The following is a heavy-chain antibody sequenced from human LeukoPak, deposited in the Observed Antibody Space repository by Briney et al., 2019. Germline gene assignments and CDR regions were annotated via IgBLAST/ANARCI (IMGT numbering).Heavy chain of an antibody. J-gene: IGHJ4*02. CDR1: GGSISSGDYY. CDR3: ARVGEYCTGTSCLDY. CDR2: IYYSGST. Sequence: SETLSLTCTVSGGSISSGDYYWSWIRQPPGKGLEWIGYIYYSGSTYYNPSLKSRVTISVDTSKNQFSLKLSSVTAADTAVYYCARVGEYCTGTSCLDYWGQGTLVTVSS. D-gene: IGHD2-2*01. V-gene: IGHV4-30-4*08.